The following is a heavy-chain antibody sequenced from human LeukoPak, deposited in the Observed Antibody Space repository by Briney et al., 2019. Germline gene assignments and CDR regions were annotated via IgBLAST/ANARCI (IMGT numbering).Heavy chain of an antibody. CDR3: ARAPREWLLPLLD. D-gene: IGHD3-22*01. Sequence: GGSLRLSCTVSGSTVSSNSMSWVRQAPGKGLEWVSFIYSDNTHYSDSVKGRFTISRDNAKNSLYLQMNSLRAEDTAVYYCARAPREWLLPLLDWGQGTLVTVSS. J-gene: IGHJ4*02. CDR1: GSTVSSNS. CDR2: IYSDNT. V-gene: IGHV3-53*01.